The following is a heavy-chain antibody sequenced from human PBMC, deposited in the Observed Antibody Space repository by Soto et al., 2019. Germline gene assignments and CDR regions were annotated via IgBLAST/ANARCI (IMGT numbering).Heavy chain of an antibody. D-gene: IGHD3-22*01. Sequence: ASVKVSCKASGYTFTSYAMHWVRQAPGQRLEWMGWINAGNGNTKYSQKFQVRVTITSDTSASTAYMELSSLRSEETAVYYCARSRYYDDSRGSGAFDIWGQGTMVTVSS. CDR1: GYTFTSYA. V-gene: IGHV1-3*01. CDR2: INAGNGNT. CDR3: ARSRYYDDSRGSGAFDI. J-gene: IGHJ3*02.